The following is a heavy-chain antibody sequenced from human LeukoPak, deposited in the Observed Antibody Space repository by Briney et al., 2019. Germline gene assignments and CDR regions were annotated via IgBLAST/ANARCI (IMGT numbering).Heavy chain of an antibody. CDR1: GFTFSSYA. CDR2: ISGSGGST. J-gene: IGHJ4*02. CDR3: AKDPEMATTTGYFDY. D-gene: IGHD5-24*01. Sequence: GGSLRLSCAASGFTFSSYAMSWVRQAPGKGLEWVSAISGSGGSTYYADSVKGRFTISRDNSKNTLYLQMNSLRAEDTAVYYCAKDPEMATTTGYFDYWGQGTLVTVSS. V-gene: IGHV3-23*01.